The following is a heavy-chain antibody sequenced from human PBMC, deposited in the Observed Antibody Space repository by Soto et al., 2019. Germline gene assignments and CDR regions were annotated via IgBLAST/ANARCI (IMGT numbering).Heavy chain of an antibody. CDR2: ISGSGGST. J-gene: IGHJ6*03. D-gene: IGHD3-3*01. V-gene: IGHV3-23*01. CDR3: AKVVNYDFWSGYSDMDV. Sequence: PGGSLRLSCAASGFTFSSYAMSWVRQAPGKGLEWVSAISGSGGSTYYADSVKGRFTISRDNSKNTLYLQMNSLRAEDTAVYYCAKVVNYDFWSGYSDMDVWGKGTTVTVSS. CDR1: GFTFSSYA.